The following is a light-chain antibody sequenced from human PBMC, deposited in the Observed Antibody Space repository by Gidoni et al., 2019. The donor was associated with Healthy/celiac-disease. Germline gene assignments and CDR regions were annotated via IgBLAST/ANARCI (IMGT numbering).Light chain of an antibody. CDR2: EVS. CDR1: SSDVGGYNY. Sequence: QSPLPHPPSVSPSPGRPLTIACTGTSSDVGGYNYVSWYQQHPGKAAELTIYEVSNRPSGVSNRFSGSKSGNTASLTISGLKAEDEADYYGSSYTSSSTKVFGTGTKVTVL. CDR3: SSYTSSSTKV. V-gene: IGLV2-14*01. J-gene: IGLJ1*01.